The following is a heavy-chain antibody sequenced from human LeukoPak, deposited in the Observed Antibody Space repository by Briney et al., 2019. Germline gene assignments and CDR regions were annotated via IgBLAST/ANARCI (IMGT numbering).Heavy chain of an antibody. CDR1: GFTFSSYA. CDR3: AKDGGLWVSAHWGDS. CDR2: IHSGGTT. J-gene: IGHJ4*02. Sequence: GGSLRLSCAASGFTFSSYAMHWVRQAPGKGLEWVSIIHSGGTTNYVDSVKGRFTISRDNSRNTLYLQMNSLRAEDTAVYYCAKDGGLWVSAHWGDSWGRGTLVTVSS. V-gene: IGHV3-23*03. D-gene: IGHD7-27*01.